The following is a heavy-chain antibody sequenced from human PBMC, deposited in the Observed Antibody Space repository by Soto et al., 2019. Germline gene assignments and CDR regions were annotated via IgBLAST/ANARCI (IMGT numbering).Heavy chain of an antibody. CDR2: ISGSGGST. D-gene: IGHD3-9*01. CDR1: GFTFSSYA. V-gene: IGHV3-23*01. Sequence: PGGSLRLSCAASGFTFSSYAMSWVRQAPGKGLEWVSAISGSGGSTYYADSVKGRFTISRDNSKNTLYLQMNSLRAEDTAVYYCAKSYYDILTGYSEKAFDIWGQGTMVTGSS. J-gene: IGHJ3*02. CDR3: AKSYYDILTGYSEKAFDI.